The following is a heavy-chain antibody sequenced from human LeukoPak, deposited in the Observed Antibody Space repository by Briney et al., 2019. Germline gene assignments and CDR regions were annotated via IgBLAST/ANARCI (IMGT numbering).Heavy chain of an antibody. J-gene: IGHJ4*02. CDR3: ATYRQVLLPFES. CDR1: GFTFSSYE. Sequence: PGGSLRLSCAASGFTFSSYEMNWVRQAPGKGLEWVSVISGSGLTTYYADSVKGRFTISRDNSKNTLYLQINSLRAEDTAIYYCATYRQVLLPFESWGQGTLVTVSS. D-gene: IGHD2-8*02. CDR2: ISGSGLTT. V-gene: IGHV3-23*01.